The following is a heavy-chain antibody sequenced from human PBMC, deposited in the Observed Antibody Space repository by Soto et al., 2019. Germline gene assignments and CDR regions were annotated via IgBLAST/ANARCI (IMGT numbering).Heavy chain of an antibody. CDR2: IYHSGRT. CDR1: GACISSSNW. CDR3: ARPMVVTGSGFDC. D-gene: IGHD3-10*01. J-gene: IGHJ4*02. Sequence: QVDLQESGPGLVKPSGTLSLTCAVSGACISSSNWWSWVRQPPGKGLEWIWEIYHSGRTNYNPSHESRVTISVDKSKNHFPLKLTSVTAADPAEYYCARPMVVTGSGFDCWGQGTLVTVSS. V-gene: IGHV4-4*02.